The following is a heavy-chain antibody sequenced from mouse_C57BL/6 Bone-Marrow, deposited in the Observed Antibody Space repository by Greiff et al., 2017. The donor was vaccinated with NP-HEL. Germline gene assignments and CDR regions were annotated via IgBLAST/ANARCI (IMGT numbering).Heavy chain of an antibody. V-gene: IGHV1-81*01. CDR2: IYPRSGNT. CDR1: GYTFTSYG. CDR3: AGWLLPFWYFDV. D-gene: IGHD2-3*01. J-gene: IGHJ1*03. Sequence: VQLQESGAELARPGASVKLSCKASGYTFTSYGISWVKQRTGQGLEWIGEIYPRSGNTYYNEKFKGKATLTADKSSSTAYIELRSLTSEDSAVYFCAGWLLPFWYFDVWGTGTTVTVSS.